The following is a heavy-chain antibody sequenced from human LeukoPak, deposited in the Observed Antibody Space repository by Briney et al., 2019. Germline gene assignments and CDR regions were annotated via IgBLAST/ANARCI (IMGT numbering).Heavy chain of an antibody. CDR2: INHSGIN. D-gene: IGHD3-16*01. V-gene: IGHV4-34*01. CDR1: GGSFSGYS. J-gene: IGHJ6*02. Sequence: SETLSLTCAVYGGSFSGYSLTWIRQPPGKGLEWIGEINHSGINHFNPSLKSRVTISADTSKKQVFLNLSSVTAADTAVYYCAKKKVDVMGNQYYYYYGLDVWGQGTTVTVSS. CDR3: AKKKVDVMGNQYYYYYGLDV.